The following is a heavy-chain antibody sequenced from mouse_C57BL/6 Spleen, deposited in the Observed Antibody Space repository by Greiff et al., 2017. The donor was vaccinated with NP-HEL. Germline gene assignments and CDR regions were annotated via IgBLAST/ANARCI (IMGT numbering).Heavy chain of an antibody. J-gene: IGHJ4*01. CDR3: AREYGDYGEDY. CDR1: GYSITSGYY. Sequence: EVQRVESGPGLVKPSQSLSLTCSVTGYSITSGYYWNWIRQFPGNKLEWMGYISYDGSNNYNPSLKNRISITRDTSKNQFFLKLNSVTTEDTATYYCAREYGDYGEDYWGQGTSVTVSS. D-gene: IGHD2-4*01. V-gene: IGHV3-6*01. CDR2: ISYDGSN.